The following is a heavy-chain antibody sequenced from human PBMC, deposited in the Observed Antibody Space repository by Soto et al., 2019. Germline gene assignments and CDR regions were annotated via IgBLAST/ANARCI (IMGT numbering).Heavy chain of an antibody. CDR1: GGTFRIYG. Sequence: GALVKVSCKASGGTFRIYGFSWVRQARGQGPEWIGGIIPILTTPNYAPKFQDRVTIVADESTTTVYMELRSLRFDDTAVYYCATSVGIAPTGEDGMDVWGQGTSVTVSS. J-gene: IGHJ6*02. D-gene: IGHD2-8*02. CDR3: ATSVGIAPTGEDGMDV. CDR2: IIPILTTP. V-gene: IGHV1-69*13.